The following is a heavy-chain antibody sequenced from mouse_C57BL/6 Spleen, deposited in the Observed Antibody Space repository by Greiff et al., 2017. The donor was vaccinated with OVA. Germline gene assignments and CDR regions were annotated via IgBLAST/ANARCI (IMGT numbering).Heavy chain of an antibody. D-gene: IGHD1-1*02. Sequence: EVHLVESGGGLVKPGGSLKLSCAASGFTFSDYGMHWVRQAPEKGLEWVAYISSGSSTTYYADTVKGRFTISRDNAKNTLFLQMTSLRSEDTAMYYCARNVVLYYFDYWGQGTTLTVSS. CDR1: GFTFSDYG. CDR3: ARNVVLYYFDY. CDR2: ISSGSSTT. J-gene: IGHJ2*01. V-gene: IGHV5-17*01.